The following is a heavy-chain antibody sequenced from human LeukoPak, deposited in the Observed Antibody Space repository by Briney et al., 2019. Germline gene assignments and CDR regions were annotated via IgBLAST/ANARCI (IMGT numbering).Heavy chain of an antibody. Sequence: GGSLRLSCAASGFTFSSYSINWVRQAPGKGLEWVSCVSSTSSFIYYADSVKGRFTISRDNAKNSLYLQMNSLRAEDTAVYYCARVAVPLYYYYMDVWGKGTTVTVSS. CDR2: VSSTSSFI. CDR3: ARVAVPLYYYYMDV. J-gene: IGHJ6*03. CDR1: GFTFSSYS. V-gene: IGHV3-21*01.